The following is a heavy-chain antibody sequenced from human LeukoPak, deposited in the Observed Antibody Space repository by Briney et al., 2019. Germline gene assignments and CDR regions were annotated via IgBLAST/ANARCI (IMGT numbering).Heavy chain of an antibody. V-gene: IGHV3-23*01. Sequence: GGSLRLSCAASAFTFSNYAMSWVRQAPGKGLEWVSGISGSGGSTHYADSVKGRFTISRDNSKNTLYLQINSLRAEDTAVYYCAKGFTVTTYGWGVDYWGQGTLITVSS. CDR3: AKGFTVTTYGWGVDY. CDR2: ISGSGGST. D-gene: IGHD4-17*01. J-gene: IGHJ4*02. CDR1: AFTFSNYA.